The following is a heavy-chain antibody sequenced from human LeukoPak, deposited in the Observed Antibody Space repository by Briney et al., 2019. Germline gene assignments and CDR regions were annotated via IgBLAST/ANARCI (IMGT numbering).Heavy chain of an antibody. CDR2: ISYDGSNK. CDR3: ASQLSHYYYGMDV. D-gene: IGHD2-2*01. Sequence: GGSLRLSCAASGFSFNNYGMHWVRQAPGKGLEWVAVISYDGSNKYYADSVKGRFTISRDNAKNSLYLQMNSLRAEDTAVYYCASQLSHYYYGMDVWGQGTTVTVSS. J-gene: IGHJ6*02. V-gene: IGHV3-30*03. CDR1: GFSFNNYG.